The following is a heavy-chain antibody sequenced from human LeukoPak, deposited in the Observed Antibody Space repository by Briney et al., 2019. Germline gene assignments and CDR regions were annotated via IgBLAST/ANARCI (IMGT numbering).Heavy chain of an antibody. J-gene: IGHJ4*02. Sequence: ASVKVSCTASGYTFTSYGISWVRQAPGQGLEWMGWINAYNGNTNYAQKLQGRVTMTTDTSTSTAYMELRSLRSDDTAVYYCARDPADYDFWSGYYYYFDYWGQGTLVTVSS. V-gene: IGHV1-18*01. CDR2: INAYNGNT. CDR1: GYTFTSYG. D-gene: IGHD3-3*01. CDR3: ARDPADYDFWSGYYYYFDY.